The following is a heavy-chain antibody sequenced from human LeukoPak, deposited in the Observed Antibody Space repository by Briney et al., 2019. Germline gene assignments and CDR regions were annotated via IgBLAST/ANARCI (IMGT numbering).Heavy chain of an antibody. D-gene: IGHD6-13*01. CDR2: IYHTGST. V-gene: IGHV4-59*11. CDR1: GGSISTHY. Sequence: SETLSLTCTVSGGSISTHYWSCIRQPPGRGREWMGYIYHTGSTNLHPSPKSRVTISVNTSKNQFSLQLSSVTDADTAVYYCESRGVSGSWYFFEYWGQGTLITVSS. CDR3: ESRGVSGSWYFFEY. J-gene: IGHJ4*02.